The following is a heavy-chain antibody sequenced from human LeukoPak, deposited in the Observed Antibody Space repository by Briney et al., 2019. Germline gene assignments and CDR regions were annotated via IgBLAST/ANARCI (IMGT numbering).Heavy chain of an antibody. V-gene: IGHV1-69*13. CDR3: ARHLGGYYYYYMDV. CDR1: GGTFSSYA. Sequence: SVKVSCKASGGTFSSYAISWVRQVPRQGLDWMGGIIPTFGTTNYAQNFQGRVTITADESTSTAYMELSSLRSEDTAVYYCARHLGGYYYYYMDVWGKGTTVTVSS. CDR2: IIPTFGTT. D-gene: IGHD3-16*01. J-gene: IGHJ6*03.